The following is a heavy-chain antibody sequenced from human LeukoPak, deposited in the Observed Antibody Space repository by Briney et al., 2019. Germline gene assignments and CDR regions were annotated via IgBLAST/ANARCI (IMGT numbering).Heavy chain of an antibody. J-gene: IGHJ4*02. D-gene: IGHD4/OR15-4a*01. CDR1: GGSTNDYY. CDR3: ARHPRGAWYFDY. CDR2: VYSNGGT. Sequence: SETLSPTCSVSGGSTNDYYWSWLRQPPGQGVEWIGYVYSNGGTNYNPFLKSRVTISVDTSRNQFFLKLNYVTAADTAVYYCARHPRGAWYFDYWGQGSLVTVSS. V-gene: IGHV4-59*08.